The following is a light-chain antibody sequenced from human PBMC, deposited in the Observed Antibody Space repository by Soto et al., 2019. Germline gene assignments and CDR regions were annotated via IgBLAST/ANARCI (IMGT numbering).Light chain of an antibody. Sequence: DIQMTQSLSSLSASVGDGVTITCRASQSISSYLNWYQQKPGKAPKLLIYAASSLQSGVPSRFSGSGSGTDFTLTISSLQPEDFATYYCQQSYTTPRTFGQGTRVEIK. CDR3: QQSYTTPRT. J-gene: IGKJ1*01. CDR1: QSISSY. V-gene: IGKV1-39*01. CDR2: AAS.